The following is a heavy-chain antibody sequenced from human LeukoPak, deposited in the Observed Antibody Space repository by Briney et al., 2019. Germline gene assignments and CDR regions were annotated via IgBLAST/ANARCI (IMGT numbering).Heavy chain of an antibody. CDR1: GLTFSSHS. J-gene: IGHJ4*02. Sequence: GGSLRLSCAASGLTFSSHSMHWFRQAPGKGLERVALISYDGTNKYHAEFLKGRFTVSRDNSKNTLYLQMNSLGPEDTAVYYCAREANYYDAGGYYHYFFDYWGQGALVIVSP. D-gene: IGHD3-22*01. V-gene: IGHV3-30*04. CDR3: AREANYYDAGGYYHYFFDY. CDR2: ISYDGTNK.